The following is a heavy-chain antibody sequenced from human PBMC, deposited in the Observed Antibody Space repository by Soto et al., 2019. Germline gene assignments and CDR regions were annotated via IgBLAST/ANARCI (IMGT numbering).Heavy chain of an antibody. J-gene: IGHJ4*02. CDR1: GGSISSNSYY. D-gene: IGHD4-4*01. V-gene: IGHV4-39*01. CDR3: ARDLYSNPPAGIDY. Sequence: PSETLSLTCTVSGGSISSNSYYWGWIRQPPGKGLEWIGSIYYSGSTYYNPSLKSRVTISVDTSKNQFSLKLSSVTAADTAVYYCARDLYSNPPAGIDYWGQGTLVTVSS. CDR2: IYYSGST.